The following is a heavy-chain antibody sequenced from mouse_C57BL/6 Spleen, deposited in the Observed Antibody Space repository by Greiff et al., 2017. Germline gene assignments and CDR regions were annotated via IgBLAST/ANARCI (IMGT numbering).Heavy chain of an antibody. CDR2: IDPANGTT. V-gene: IGHV14-3*01. J-gene: IGHJ3*01. CDR1: GFDIKNTY. Sequence: EVQRVESVAELVRPGASVKLSCTASGFDIKNTYMNWVKQRPEQGLEWIGRIDPANGTTKYAPKFQGKATINADTSSSTAYLQLSSLTSEDTAIYYCARFVRYWGQGTLVTVSS. CDR3: ARFVRY.